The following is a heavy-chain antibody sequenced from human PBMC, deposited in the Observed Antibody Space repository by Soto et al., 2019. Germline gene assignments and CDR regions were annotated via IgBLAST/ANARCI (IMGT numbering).Heavy chain of an antibody. J-gene: IGHJ4*02. CDR1: GGCISSSSYY. CDR3: ARRFEGANPFDY. Sequence: EILSLTCTVSGGCISSSSYYWGWIRQPPGKGLEWIGSIYYSGSTYYNPSLKSRVTISVDTSKNQFSLQLSSVTAADTAVYYCARRFEGANPFDYWGQGTLVTVSS. V-gene: IGHV4-39*01. D-gene: IGHD1-26*01. CDR2: IYYSGST.